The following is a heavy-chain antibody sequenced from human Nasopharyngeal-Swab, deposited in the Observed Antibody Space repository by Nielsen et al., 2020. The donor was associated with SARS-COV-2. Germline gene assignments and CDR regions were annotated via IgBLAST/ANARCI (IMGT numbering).Heavy chain of an antibody. V-gene: IGHV3-9*01. J-gene: IGHJ4*02. CDR2: INGNSGEI. D-gene: IGHD3-10*01. CDR1: GFTFGDFA. CDR3: AKGGGSYYNGFDS. Sequence: GGSLRLSCAASGFTFGDFAMHWVRQAPGKGLEWVSSINGNSGEIGYADSVKGRFTISRDNAKNSVYLQMNSLRTEDTALYYCAKGGGSYYNGFDSWGQGTRVSLSS.